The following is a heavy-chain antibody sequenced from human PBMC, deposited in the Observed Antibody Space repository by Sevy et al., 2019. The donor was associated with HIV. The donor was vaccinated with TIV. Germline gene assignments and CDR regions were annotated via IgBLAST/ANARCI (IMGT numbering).Heavy chain of an antibody. CDR3: ARDRGSSPLWDFDY. V-gene: IGHV3-30-3*01. D-gene: IGHD6-19*01. CDR2: ISYDGSNK. J-gene: IGHJ4*02. Sequence: GGSLRLSCAASGFTFSSYAMHWVRQAPGKGLEWVAVISYDGSNKYYADSVKGRFTISRDNSKNTLYLQMNRLRAEDTAVYYCARDRGSSPLWDFDYWGQGTLVTVSS. CDR1: GFTFSSYA.